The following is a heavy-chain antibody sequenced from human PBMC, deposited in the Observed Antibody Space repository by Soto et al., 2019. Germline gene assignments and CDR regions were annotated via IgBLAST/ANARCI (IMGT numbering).Heavy chain of an antibody. J-gene: IGHJ5*02. CDR1: GGSISSAGYY. CDR3: ARADMVVTASRYNWFDP. Sequence: PSETLSLTCTVSGGSISSAGYYWSWTRQHPGKGLEWIGYIYYSESTYYNPSLKSRVTISVDTSKNQFSLKLSSVTAADTAVYYCARADMVVTASRYNWFDPWGQGALVTVSS. V-gene: IGHV4-31*03. D-gene: IGHD2-21*02. CDR2: IYYSEST.